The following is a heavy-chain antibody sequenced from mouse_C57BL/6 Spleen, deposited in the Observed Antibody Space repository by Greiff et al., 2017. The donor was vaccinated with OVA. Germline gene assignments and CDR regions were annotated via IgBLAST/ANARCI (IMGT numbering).Heavy chain of an antibody. J-gene: IGHJ4*01. CDR1: GYTFTSYW. CDR3: ARDSNYGMDY. CDR2: IDPNSGGT. V-gene: IGHV1-72*01. Sequence: QVQLKQPGAELVKPGASVKLSCKASGYTFTSYWMHWVKQRPGRGLEWIGRIDPNSGGTKYNEKFKSKATLTVDKPSSTAYMQLSSLTSEDSAVYYCARDSNYGMDYWGQGTSVTVSS. D-gene: IGHD2-5*01.